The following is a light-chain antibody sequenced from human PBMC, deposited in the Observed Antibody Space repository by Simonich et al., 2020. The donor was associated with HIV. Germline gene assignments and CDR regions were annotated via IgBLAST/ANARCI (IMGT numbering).Light chain of an antibody. CDR3: QSYDSSNQV. CDR1: SGSIASNY. Sequence: NFMLTQHHSVSESPGKTVTISCTRRSGSIASNYVQWDQQRPGSAPTTVIYEDNQRPSGVPDRFSGSIDSSSNSASLTISGLKTEDEADYYCQSYDSSNQVFGGGTKLTVL. V-gene: IGLV6-57*03. CDR2: EDN. J-gene: IGLJ2*01.